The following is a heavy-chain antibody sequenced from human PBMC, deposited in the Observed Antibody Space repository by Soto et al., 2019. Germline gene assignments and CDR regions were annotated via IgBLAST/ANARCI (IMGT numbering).Heavy chain of an antibody. D-gene: IGHD6-6*01. CDR1: GFSLTTNGVG. V-gene: IGHV2-5*01. Sequence: QITLKESGPALVKPTQTLTLTCTFSGFSLTTNGVGVGWIRQPPGKALEWLALIYWNDDERYSPSLNRRLIITKDAAKSAEVLTMTNIDPVDTATSYCAPSRRSSGDAFDYWGQGTMVTVSS. J-gene: IGHJ3*01. CDR2: IYWNDDE. CDR3: APSRRSSGDAFDY.